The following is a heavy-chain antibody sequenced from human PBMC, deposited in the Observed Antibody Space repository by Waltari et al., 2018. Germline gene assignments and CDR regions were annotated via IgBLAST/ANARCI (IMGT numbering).Heavy chain of an antibody. CDR3: AKDRRRGRGSPAPDY. V-gene: IGHV3-43D*04. CDR1: GFTFDDYA. Sequence: EVQLVESGGVVVQPGGSLRLSCAASGFTFDDYAMHWVRQAPGKGLEWVSLISWDGGSTYYADSVKGRFTISRDNSKNSLYLQMNSLRAEDTALYYCAKDRRRGRGSPAPDYWGQGTLVTVSS. J-gene: IGHJ4*02. D-gene: IGHD1-26*01. CDR2: ISWDGGST.